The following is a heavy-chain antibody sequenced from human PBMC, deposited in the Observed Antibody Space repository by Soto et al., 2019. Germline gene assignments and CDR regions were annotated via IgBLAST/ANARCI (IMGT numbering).Heavy chain of an antibody. CDR3: ARVPPGQYYYYYMDV. CDR1: GGSISSYY. Sequence: SETLSLTCTVSGGSISSYYWSWIRQTPGKGLEWIGYIYNSRSTVYNPSLKSRITISVDTSKNQFSLKLSSVTAADTAVYFFARVPPGQYYYYYMDVWGKGTTVTVSS. CDR2: IYNSRST. J-gene: IGHJ6*03. V-gene: IGHV4-59*01.